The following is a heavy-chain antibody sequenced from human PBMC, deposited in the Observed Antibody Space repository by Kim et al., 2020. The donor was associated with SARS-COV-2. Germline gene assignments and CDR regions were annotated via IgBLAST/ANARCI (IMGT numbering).Heavy chain of an antibody. Sequence: GGSLRLSCAASGFTFSSYSMNWVRQAPGKGLEWVSYISSSSSTIYYADSVKGRFTISRDNAKNSLYLQMNSLRDEDTAVYYCARGIQSREPGWYYGMDVWGQGTTVTVSS. D-gene: IGHD1-1*01. J-gene: IGHJ6*02. CDR3: ARGIQSREPGWYYGMDV. CDR2: ISSSSSTI. V-gene: IGHV3-48*02. CDR1: GFTFSSYS.